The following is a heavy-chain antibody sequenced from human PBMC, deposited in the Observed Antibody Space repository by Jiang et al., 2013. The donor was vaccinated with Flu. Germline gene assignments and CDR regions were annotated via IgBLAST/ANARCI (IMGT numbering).Heavy chain of an antibody. V-gene: IGHV1-69*04. CDR2: IIPILGIA. Sequence: TFSSYAISWVRQAPGQGLEWMGRIIPILGIANYAQKFQGRVTITADKSTSTAYMELSSLRSEDTAVYYCARVAAVAGTFDYWGQGTLVTVSS. CDR1: TFSSYA. J-gene: IGHJ4*02. CDR3: ARVAAVAGTFDY. D-gene: IGHD6-19*01.